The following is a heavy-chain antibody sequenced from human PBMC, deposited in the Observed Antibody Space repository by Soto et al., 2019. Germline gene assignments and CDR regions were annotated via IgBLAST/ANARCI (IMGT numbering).Heavy chain of an antibody. CDR3: ARGGNGDYVGYWHFDL. CDR1: GYTFSNYY. J-gene: IGHJ2*01. V-gene: IGHV1-46*01. Sequence: QVQLVQSGAEVKKPGASVKVSCKASGYTFSNYYIHWVRLAPGLGLEWMGVINPSGVSTRYAQKFQDRVDMPRDKSTTTVYMELSSLRSEDTAVYFCARGGNGDYVGYWHFDLWGRGTLVTVSS. D-gene: IGHD4-17*01. CDR2: INPSGVST.